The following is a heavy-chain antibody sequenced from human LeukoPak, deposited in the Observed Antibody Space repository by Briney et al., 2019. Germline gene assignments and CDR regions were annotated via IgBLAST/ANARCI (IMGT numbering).Heavy chain of an antibody. CDR2: IYHRGDT. J-gene: IGHJ4*02. CDR1: GGSITSNNW. D-gene: IGHD1-26*01. V-gene: IGHV4-4*02. CDR3: ARDLTRWDIGY. Sequence: SETLSLTCAVSGGSITSNNWWSCVRQPPGKGLEWVGEIYHRGDTYYNPSLKSRVTISVDKSKNHLSVRLYSVTAADTAVYYCARDLTRWDIGYWGQGTLVTVSS.